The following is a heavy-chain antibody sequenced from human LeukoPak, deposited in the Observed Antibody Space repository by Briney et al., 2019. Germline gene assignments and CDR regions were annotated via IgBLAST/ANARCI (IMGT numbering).Heavy chain of an antibody. CDR2: IKQDGSEK. Sequence: PGGSLRLSCAASGFTFSSYWMSWVRQAPGKGLEWVANIKQDGSEKYYVDSVKGRFTISRDNAKNSLYLQMNSLRAEDTAVYYCAKSEDTATTPTGYWGQGTLVTVSS. CDR3: AKSEDTATTPTGY. D-gene: IGHD5-18*01. V-gene: IGHV3-7*03. CDR1: GFTFSSYW. J-gene: IGHJ4*02.